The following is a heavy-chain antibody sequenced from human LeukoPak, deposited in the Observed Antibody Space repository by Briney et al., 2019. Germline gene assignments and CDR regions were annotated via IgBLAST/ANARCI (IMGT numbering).Heavy chain of an antibody. D-gene: IGHD3-9*01. CDR3: ARDGHDMDLDV. J-gene: IGHJ6*04. V-gene: IGHV3-48*01. CDR1: RFTFSSYS. CDR2: ISSSSSTI. Sequence: SGGSLRLSCAASRFTFSSYSMNWVRQAPGKGLEWVSYISSSSSTIYYADSVKGRFTISRDNAKNSLYLQMNSLRAEDTAVYYCARDGHDMDLDVWGKGTTVTVSS.